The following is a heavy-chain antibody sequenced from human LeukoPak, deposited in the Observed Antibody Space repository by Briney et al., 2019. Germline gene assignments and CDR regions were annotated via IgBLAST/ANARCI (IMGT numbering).Heavy chain of an antibody. CDR3: ARLVVRGVIMYYFDY. CDR2: IYPGDSDT. V-gene: IGHV5-51*01. Sequence: GEPLKISCKGSGYSFSSKWIGWVRQMPGKGLEWMGIIYPGDSDTRHSPSFQGQVTISANKSISTAYLQWSSLKASDTAMYYCARLVVRGVIMYYFDYWGQGSLVTVSS. CDR1: GYSFSSKW. D-gene: IGHD3-10*02. J-gene: IGHJ4*02.